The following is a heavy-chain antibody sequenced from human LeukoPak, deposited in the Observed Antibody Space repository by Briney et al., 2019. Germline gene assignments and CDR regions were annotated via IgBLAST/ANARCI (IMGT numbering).Heavy chain of an antibody. CDR2: IRSKANGYAT. J-gene: IGHJ4*02. CDR3: TSGAYYYDSSGGY. D-gene: IGHD3-22*01. V-gene: IGHV3-73*01. CDR1: GFTFSGSA. Sequence: PGGSLRLSCAASGFTFSGSAMHWVRQASGKGLEWVGRIRSKANGYATAYAASVKGRSTISRDDSKNTAYLQMNSLKTEDTAVYYCTSGAYYYDSSGGYWGQGTLVTVSS.